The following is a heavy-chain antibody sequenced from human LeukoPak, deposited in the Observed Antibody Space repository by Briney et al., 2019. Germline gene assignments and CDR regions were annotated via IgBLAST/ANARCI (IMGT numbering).Heavy chain of an antibody. V-gene: IGHV1-8*01. CDR3: ARDVRYFVKEGHDAFDI. D-gene: IGHD3-9*01. Sequence: ASVKVSCKASGYTFTSYDINWVRQATGQGLEWMGWMNPNSGNTGYAQKFQGRVTMTRNTSISTAYMELSSLRSEDTAVYYCARDVRYFVKEGHDAFDIWGQGTMVTVSS. CDR1: GYTFTSYD. J-gene: IGHJ3*02. CDR2: MNPNSGNT.